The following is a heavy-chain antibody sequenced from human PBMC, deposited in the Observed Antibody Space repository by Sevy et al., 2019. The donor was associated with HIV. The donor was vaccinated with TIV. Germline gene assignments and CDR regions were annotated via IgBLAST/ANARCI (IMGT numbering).Heavy chain of an antibody. J-gene: IGHJ4*02. CDR1: GFTFSDYY. D-gene: IGHD2-15*01. Sequence: GGFLRLSCAASGFTFSDYYMSWIRQAPGKGLEWISYISGSDSTIYYADSVKGRFTISRDNAKNSLYLQMNSLRAEDTAVYYCARGPRWYYFDYWGQGTLVTVSS. V-gene: IGHV3-11*04. CDR3: ARGPRWYYFDY. CDR2: ISGSDSTI.